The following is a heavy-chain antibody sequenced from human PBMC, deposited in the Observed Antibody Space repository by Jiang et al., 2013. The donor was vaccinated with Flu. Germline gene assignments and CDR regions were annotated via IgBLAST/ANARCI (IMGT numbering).Heavy chain of an antibody. CDR1: YY. Sequence: YYMHWVRQAPGQGLEWMGRINPNSGGTNYAQKFQGRVTMTRDTSISTAYMELSRLRSDDTAVYYCARTESYSRLGWFDPWGQGTLVTVSS. V-gene: IGHV1-2*06. D-gene: IGHD1-26*01. J-gene: IGHJ5*02. CDR3: ARTESYSRLGWFDP. CDR2: INPNSGGT.